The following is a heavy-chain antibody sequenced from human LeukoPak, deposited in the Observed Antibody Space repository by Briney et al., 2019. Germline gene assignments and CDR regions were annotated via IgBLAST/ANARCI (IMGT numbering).Heavy chain of an antibody. Sequence: NPSETLSLTCTVSGDSISSYYWSWIRQPPGKGLEWIGYIYHSGSTNYNPSLKSRVTISADTSKDQFSLKLASVTAADTAVYYCVTGYSSTWYYFDYWRQVTLVTVSS. D-gene: IGHD6-13*01. CDR3: VTGYSSTWYYFDY. CDR2: IYHSGST. CDR1: GDSISSYY. J-gene: IGHJ4*02. V-gene: IGHV4-59*01.